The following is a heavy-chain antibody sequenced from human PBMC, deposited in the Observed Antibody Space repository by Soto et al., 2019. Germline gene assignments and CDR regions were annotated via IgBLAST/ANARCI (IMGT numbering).Heavy chain of an antibody. D-gene: IGHD6-13*01. CDR3: AREGARVPGYSSGWYDF. V-gene: IGHV1-46*01. CDR1: GYTFTSYY. J-gene: IGHJ4*02. Sequence: QVQLVQSGAEVKKPGASVKLSCTASGYTFTSYYMNWVRRAPGQGLEWMGIINPRDGSTSYAQEFKGRVTMTMDTSTSTVYMELSSLRSEDTAVYYCAREGARVPGYSSGWYDFWGQGTLVTVSS. CDR2: INPRDGST.